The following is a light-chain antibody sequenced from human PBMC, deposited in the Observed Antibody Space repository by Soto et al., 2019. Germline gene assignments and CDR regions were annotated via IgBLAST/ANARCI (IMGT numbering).Light chain of an antibody. CDR1: QDISNY. V-gene: IGKV1-5*03. CDR3: QQYNSYSPTWT. J-gene: IGKJ1*01. CDR2: KAS. Sequence: DIQMTQSPSSLSASVGDRVTITCQASQDISNYLNWYQQKPGKAPKLLIYKASSLESGVPSRFSGSGSGTEFTLTISSLQPDDFATYYCQQYNSYSPTWTFGQGTKVEIK.